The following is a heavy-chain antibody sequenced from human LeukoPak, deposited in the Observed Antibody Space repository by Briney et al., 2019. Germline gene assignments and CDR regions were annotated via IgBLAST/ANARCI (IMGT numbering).Heavy chain of an antibody. J-gene: IGHJ4*02. CDR3: ARDRLVRGVIGRGGLFDY. CDR2: INHSGST. D-gene: IGHD3-10*01. V-gene: IGHV4-34*01. Sequence: SETLSLTCAVYGGSFSGYYWSWIRQPPGKGLEWIGEINHSGSTNYNPSLKSRVTISVDTSKNQFSLKLSSVTAADTAVYYCARDRLVRGVIGRGGLFDYWDQGTLVTVSS. CDR1: GGSFSGYY.